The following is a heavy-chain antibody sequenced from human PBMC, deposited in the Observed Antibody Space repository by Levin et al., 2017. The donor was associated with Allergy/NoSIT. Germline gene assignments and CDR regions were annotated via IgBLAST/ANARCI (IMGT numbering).Heavy chain of an antibody. Sequence: GESLKISCAASGFTFSSYAMTWVRQAPVKGLEWVSTLSTTGGSKYYANSVKGRFTISRDNSKNTLYLQMNNLRAEDSAVYYCAKVYHGSGSSYPNDYWGQGTLVTVSS. V-gene: IGHV3-23*01. CDR3: AKVYHGSGSSYPNDY. J-gene: IGHJ4*02. CDR1: GFTFSSYA. D-gene: IGHD3-10*01. CDR2: LSTTGGSK.